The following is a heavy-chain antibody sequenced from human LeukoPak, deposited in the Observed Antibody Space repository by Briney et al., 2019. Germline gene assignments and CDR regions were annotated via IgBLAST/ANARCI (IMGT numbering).Heavy chain of an antibody. Sequence: GVPLTLLCTVSGLIFSSYEKNWVRQAPGKAREWFSYINSSGSTIYYADSVKGRLPISRDNAKNSLYLQMNSLRAEDTAVYYCAAGPHIVVVVAANPSPHFDYWGQGTLVTVSS. CDR3: AAGPHIVVVVAANPSPHFDY. V-gene: IGHV3-48*03. CDR1: GLIFSSYE. CDR2: INSSGSTI. J-gene: IGHJ4*02. D-gene: IGHD2-15*01.